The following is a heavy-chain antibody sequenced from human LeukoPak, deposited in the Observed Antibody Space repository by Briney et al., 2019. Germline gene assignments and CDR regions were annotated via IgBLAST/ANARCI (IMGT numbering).Heavy chain of an antibody. D-gene: IGHD6-13*01. Sequence: PSETLSLTCTVSDGSISSSSYYWGWIRQPPGKGLEWIGSIYYSGSTYYNPSLKSRVTISVDTSKNQFSLKLSSVTAADTAVYYCARTAAAGEDWFDPWGQGTLVTVSS. CDR2: IYYSGST. CDR3: ARTAAAGEDWFDP. CDR1: DGSISSSSYY. J-gene: IGHJ5*02. V-gene: IGHV4-39*01.